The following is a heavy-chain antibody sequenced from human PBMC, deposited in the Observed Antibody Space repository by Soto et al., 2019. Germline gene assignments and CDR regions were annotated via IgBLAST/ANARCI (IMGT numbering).Heavy chain of an antibody. V-gene: IGHV4-59*01. CDR1: GGSFGGYY. CDR2: VYHSGST. D-gene: IGHD6-6*01. J-gene: IGHJ4*02. CDR3: TSSYSTSSSPDY. Sequence: SETLSLTCAVSGGSFGGYYWSWIRQPPGRGLEWIGYVYHSGSTNYNPSLKSRVSMSVDVSRNHFSLTLHSVTAADTAVYFCTSSYSTSSSPDYWGQGTLVTVSS.